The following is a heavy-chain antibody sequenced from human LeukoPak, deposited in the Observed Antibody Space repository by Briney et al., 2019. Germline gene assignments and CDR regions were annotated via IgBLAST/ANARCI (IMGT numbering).Heavy chain of an antibody. Sequence: SETLSLTCTVSGGSISSSSYYWGWIRQPPGKGLEWIGSIYYSGSTYYNPSLKSRVTISVDTSKNQFSLKLSSVTAADTAVYYCARTLYYYGSGELYAFDIWGQGTMVTASS. CDR3: ARTLYYYGSGELYAFDI. J-gene: IGHJ3*02. CDR1: GGSISSSSYY. CDR2: IYYSGST. D-gene: IGHD3-10*01. V-gene: IGHV4-39*01.